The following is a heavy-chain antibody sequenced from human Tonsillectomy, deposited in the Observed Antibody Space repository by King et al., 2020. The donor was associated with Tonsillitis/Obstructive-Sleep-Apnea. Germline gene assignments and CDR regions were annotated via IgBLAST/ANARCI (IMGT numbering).Heavy chain of an antibody. D-gene: IGHD1-26*01. CDR3: AKGSRSIVGATFD. CDR2: ISWNSGSI. Sequence: VQLVESGGGLVQPGRSLRLSCAASGFTFDDYAMHWVRQAPGKGLEWVSGISWNSGSIGYADSVKGRFTISRDNAKNSLYLQMNSLRAEDTALYYCAKGSRSIVGATFDWARGPLVTVSS. J-gene: IGHJ4*02. CDR1: GFTFDDYA. V-gene: IGHV3-9*01.